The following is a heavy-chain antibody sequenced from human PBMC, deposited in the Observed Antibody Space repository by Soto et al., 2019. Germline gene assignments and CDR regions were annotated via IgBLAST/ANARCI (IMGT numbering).Heavy chain of an antibody. CDR3: ARRYCSSTSCYAFDY. V-gene: IGHV3-21*01. J-gene: IGHJ4*02. D-gene: IGHD2-2*01. Sequence: ESGGGLVKPGGSLRLSCAASGFTFSSYSMNWVRQAPGKGLEWVSSISSSSSYIYYADSVKGRFTISRDNAKNSLYLQMNSLRAEDTAVYYCARRYCSSTSCYAFDYWGQGTLVTVSS. CDR1: GFTFSSYS. CDR2: ISSSSSYI.